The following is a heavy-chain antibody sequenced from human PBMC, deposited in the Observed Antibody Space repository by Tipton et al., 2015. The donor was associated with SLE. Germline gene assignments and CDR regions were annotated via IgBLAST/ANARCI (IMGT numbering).Heavy chain of an antibody. J-gene: IGHJ3*02. CDR2: IYYSGST. D-gene: IGHD3-22*01. CDR1: GGSISSYY. Sequence: TLSLTCTVSGGSISSYYWSWTRQPPGKGLEWIGHIYYSGSTNYNPSLKSRVTISVDTSKNQFSLKLSSVTAADAAVYYCARSGEYSSGYPDAFDIWGQGTMVTVSS. CDR3: ARSGEYSSGYPDAFDI. V-gene: IGHV4-59*01.